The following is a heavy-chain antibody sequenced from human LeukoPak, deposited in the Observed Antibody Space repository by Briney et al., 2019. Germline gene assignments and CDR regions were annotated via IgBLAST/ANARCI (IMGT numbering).Heavy chain of an antibody. D-gene: IGHD3-10*01. Sequence: PGGSLRLSCAASGFTFSSYSMNWVRQAPGKGLEWVSSISSSSSYIYYADSVKGRFTISRDNAKNSLYLQMNSLRAEDTAVYYCARDLIVPVAMTGSGSYSTDYWGQGTLVTVSS. CDR3: ARDLIVPVAMTGSGSYSTDY. CDR2: ISSSSSYI. CDR1: GFTFSSYS. J-gene: IGHJ4*02. V-gene: IGHV3-21*01.